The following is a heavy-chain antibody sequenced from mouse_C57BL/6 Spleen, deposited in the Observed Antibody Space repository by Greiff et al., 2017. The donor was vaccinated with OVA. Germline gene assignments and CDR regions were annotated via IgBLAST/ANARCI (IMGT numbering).Heavy chain of an antibody. Sequence: SGPELVKPGASVKMSCKASGYTFTDYNMHWVKQSHGKSLEWIGYINPNNGGTSYNQKFKGKATLTVNKSSSTAYMELRSLTSEDSAVYYCARSDDYGGYFDVWGTGTTVTVSS. CDR2: INPNNGGT. J-gene: IGHJ1*03. D-gene: IGHD2-4*01. CDR1: GYTFTDYN. V-gene: IGHV1-22*01. CDR3: ARSDDYGGYFDV.